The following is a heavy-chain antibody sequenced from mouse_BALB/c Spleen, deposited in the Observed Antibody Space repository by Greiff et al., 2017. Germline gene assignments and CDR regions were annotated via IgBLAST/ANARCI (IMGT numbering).Heavy chain of an antibody. V-gene: IGHV5-6*01. CDR3: ARYYRYDAAYYYAMDY. J-gene: IGHJ4*01. CDR1: GFTFSSYG. Sequence: EVMLVESGGDLVKPGGSLKLSCAASGFTFSSYGMSWVRQTPDKRLEWVATISSGGSYTYYPDSVKGRFTISRDNAKNTLYLQMSSLKSEDTAMYYCARYYRYDAAYYYAMDYWGQGTSVTVSS. D-gene: IGHD2-14*01. CDR2: ISSGGSYT.